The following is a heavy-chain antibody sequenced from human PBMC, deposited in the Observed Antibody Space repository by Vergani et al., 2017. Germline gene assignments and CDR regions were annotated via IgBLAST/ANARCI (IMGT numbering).Heavy chain of an antibody. D-gene: IGHD3-16*01. J-gene: IGHJ2*01. CDR1: GDSIISSSYY. CDR3: ASGKYYSDSTSHFRGRYFDV. V-gene: IGHV4-39*01. CDR2: IYNSGNG. Sequence: QMQLQESGPGLVKASETLSLTCTVSGDSIISSSYYWGWIRQPPGKGLEWIGSIYNSGNGDSISSLKSRVTISADTSKNQSSLRLTSVTAADTAVYYCASGKYYSDSTSHFRGRYFDVWGRGTLVTVPS.